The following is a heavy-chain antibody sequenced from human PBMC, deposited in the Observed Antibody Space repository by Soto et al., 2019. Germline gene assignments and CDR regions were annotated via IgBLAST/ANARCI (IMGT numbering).Heavy chain of an antibody. D-gene: IGHD6-13*01. CDR2: ISGGTSST. CDR3: AKERWAAAGTPTLDY. J-gene: IGHJ4*02. CDR1: GFTFSSYA. Sequence: GGSLRLSCAASGFTFSSYAMSWVRQAPGKGLEWVSAISGGTSSTYYAESVKGRFTTSRDNSKNTLYLQKNSLRAEDTAVYYCAKERWAAAGTPTLDYWGQGTLVTVSS. V-gene: IGHV3-23*01.